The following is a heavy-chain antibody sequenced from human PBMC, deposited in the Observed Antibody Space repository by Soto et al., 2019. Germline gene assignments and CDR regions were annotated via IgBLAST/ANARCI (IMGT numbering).Heavy chain of an antibody. D-gene: IGHD1-26*01. J-gene: IGHJ6*02. CDR2: IYYSGST. CDR3: ARPRGSGSYIAYYYYGMDV. CDR1: GGSFSSSSYY. V-gene: IGHV4-39*01. Sequence: SETLSLTCTVSGGSFSSSSYYWGWIRQPPGKGLEWIGSIYYSGSTYYNPSLKSRVTISVDTSKNQFSLKLSSVSAADTAVYYCARPRGSGSYIAYYYYGMDVWGQGTTVTVSS.